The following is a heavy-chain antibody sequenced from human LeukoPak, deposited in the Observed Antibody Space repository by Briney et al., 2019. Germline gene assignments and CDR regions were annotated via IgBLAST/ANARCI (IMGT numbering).Heavy chain of an antibody. J-gene: IGHJ3*02. CDR2: IKQDGSEK. D-gene: IGHD6-6*01. Sequence: GGSLRLSCAASGFTFSSYWMSWVRQAPGKGLEWVANIKQDGSEKYYVDSVKGRFTISRDNAKNSLYLQMNSLRAEDMALYYCAKAYSSSPTLGAFDIWGQGTMVTVSS. V-gene: IGHV3-7*03. CDR3: AKAYSSSPTLGAFDI. CDR1: GFTFSSYW.